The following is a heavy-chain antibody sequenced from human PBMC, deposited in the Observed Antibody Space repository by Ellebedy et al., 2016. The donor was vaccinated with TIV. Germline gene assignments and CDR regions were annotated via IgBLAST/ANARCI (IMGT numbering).Heavy chain of an antibody. CDR2: IQSRSEGGTV. CDR1: GLLVTNAW. J-gene: IGHJ3*01. CDR3: NTGWAFDD. Sequence: GGSLRLSXEASGLLVTNAWMTWVRQAPGKGLEWIGRIQSRSEGGTVACAAPVQGRFIISRDESENKLYLQMHSLRTEDTGIYYCNTGWAFDDWGQGTRVTVSS. V-gene: IGHV3-15*05.